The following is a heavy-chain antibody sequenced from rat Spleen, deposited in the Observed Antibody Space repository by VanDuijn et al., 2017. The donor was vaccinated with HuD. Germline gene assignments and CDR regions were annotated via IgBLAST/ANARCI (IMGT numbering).Heavy chain of an antibody. CDR2: ITNTGGST. J-gene: IGHJ2*01. CDR1: GFTFNNYW. V-gene: IGHV5-31*01. Sequence: EVQLVESGGGLVQPGRSLKLSCVASGFTFNNYWMTWIRQAPGKGLEWVASITNTGGSTYYPDSVKGRFTISRDNAKKIQYLQMGSLRSEDTATYYCASQIRGVMDAWGQGVMVTVSS. CDR3: ASQIRGVMDA. D-gene: IGHD1-12*01.